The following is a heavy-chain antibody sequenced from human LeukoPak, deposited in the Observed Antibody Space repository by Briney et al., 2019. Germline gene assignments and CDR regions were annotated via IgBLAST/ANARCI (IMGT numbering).Heavy chain of an antibody. Sequence: ASVKVSCKASGYTFTSYGISWVRQAPGQGLEWMGWISAYNGNTNYAQKLQGRVTMTTGTSTSTAYMELRSLRSDDTAVYYCARVFSSGWYEMYYFDYWGQGTLVTVSS. CDR3: ARVFSSGWYEMYYFDY. J-gene: IGHJ4*02. V-gene: IGHV1-18*01. CDR2: ISAYNGNT. D-gene: IGHD6-19*01. CDR1: GYTFTSYG.